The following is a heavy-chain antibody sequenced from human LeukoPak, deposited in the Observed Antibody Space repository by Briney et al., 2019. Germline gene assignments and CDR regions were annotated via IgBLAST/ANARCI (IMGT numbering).Heavy chain of an antibody. CDR3: ARGVPLGFLKGSIDY. V-gene: IGHV4-4*02. J-gene: IGHJ4*02. Sequence: PSETLSLTCGVSGGSISSGDWWNWVRQPPGKGLEWIGEIYHSGTTNYNPSLKSPVTISVDKSKNQFSLKLSSVTAADTAVYYCARGVPLGFLKGSIDYWGQGTLVTVSS. D-gene: IGHD3-3*01. CDR1: GGSISSGDW. CDR2: IYHSGTT.